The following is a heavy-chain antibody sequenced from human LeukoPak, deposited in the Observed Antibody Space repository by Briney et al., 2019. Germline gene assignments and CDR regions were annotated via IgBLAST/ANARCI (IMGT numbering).Heavy chain of an antibody. D-gene: IGHD3-22*01. J-gene: IGHJ4*02. CDR2: GSEK. Sequence: GSEKYYVDSVKGRFTISRDNAKNSLYLQMNSLRAEDTAVYYCARVKYYYDSSGYYGSCFDYWGQGTLVTVSS. V-gene: IGHV3-7*01. CDR3: ARVKYYYDSSGYYGSCFDY.